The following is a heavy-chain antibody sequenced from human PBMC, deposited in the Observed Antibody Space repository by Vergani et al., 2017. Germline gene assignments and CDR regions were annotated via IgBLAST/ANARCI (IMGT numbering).Heavy chain of an antibody. Sequence: EVQLVESGGGLVQPGGSLRLSCAASGFTFSSYDMNWVRQAPGKGLEWVSYISSSGSTINYADSVKGRFTISRDNAKNSLYLQMNSLRAEDTAVYYCARETPRGFDPWGQGTLVTVSS. CDR1: GFTFSSYD. V-gene: IGHV3-48*03. CDR2: ISSSGSTI. CDR3: ARETPRGFDP. J-gene: IGHJ5*02.